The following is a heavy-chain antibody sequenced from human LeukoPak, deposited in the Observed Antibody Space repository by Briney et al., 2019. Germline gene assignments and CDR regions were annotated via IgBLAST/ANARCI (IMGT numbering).Heavy chain of an antibody. Sequence: GGSLRLSCAASGFDSSSNWTHWVRHAPGQGLVWVSRIKGDGISTNYADSVKGRFTISRDIAKNTLYLQMNSLRAEDTGVYYCAKDHYWSIDYWGRGTLVTVSS. CDR3: AKDHYWSIDY. V-gene: IGHV3-74*01. CDR2: IKGDGIST. CDR1: GFDSSSNW. D-gene: IGHD3-3*01. J-gene: IGHJ4*02.